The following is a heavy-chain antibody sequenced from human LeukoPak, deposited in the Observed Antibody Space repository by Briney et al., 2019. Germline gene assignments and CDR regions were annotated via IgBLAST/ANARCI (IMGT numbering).Heavy chain of an antibody. CDR2: VNHSGRT. Sequence: PSETLSLTCVVYGGSFSGYYWTRIRQPPGKGLEWIGEVNHSGRTNYNPSLRSRVSISADTPNNQFSLKVSSVSAADTGVYYCARGNDYYDSSGYYHRQLDYWGQGALVTVSS. J-gene: IGHJ4*02. CDR1: GGSFSGYY. CDR3: ARGNDYYDSSGYYHRQLDY. V-gene: IGHV4-34*01. D-gene: IGHD3-22*01.